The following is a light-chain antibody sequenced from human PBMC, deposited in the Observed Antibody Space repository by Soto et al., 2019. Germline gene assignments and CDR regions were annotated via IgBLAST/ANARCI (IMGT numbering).Light chain of an antibody. CDR1: HDISDY. Sequence: DVQMTQSPSSLSAAVGDRVTITCQASHDISDYLNWYQHKPGEAPKLLISAASTLQSGVPSRFSGSGSGTEFTLTISSLQPEDFATYYCQQYNNYPFTFGLGTTLEIK. CDR2: AAS. J-gene: IGKJ2*01. CDR3: QQYNNYPFT. V-gene: IGKV1-33*01.